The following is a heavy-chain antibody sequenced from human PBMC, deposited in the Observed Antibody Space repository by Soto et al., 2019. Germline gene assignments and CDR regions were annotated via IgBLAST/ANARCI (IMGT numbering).Heavy chain of an antibody. D-gene: IGHD2-21*02. V-gene: IGHV4-30-2*01. CDR2: IYHSGST. CDR3: ARGPFLAYCGGDCYTLYYYYYYGMDV. J-gene: IGHJ6*02. Sequence: SETLSLTCAVSGGSISSGGYSWSWIRQPPGKGLEWIGYIYHSGSTYYNPSLKSRVAISVDRSKNQFSLKLSSVTAADTAVYYCARGPFLAYCGGDCYTLYYYYYYGMDVWGQGTTVTVSS. CDR1: GGSISSGGYS.